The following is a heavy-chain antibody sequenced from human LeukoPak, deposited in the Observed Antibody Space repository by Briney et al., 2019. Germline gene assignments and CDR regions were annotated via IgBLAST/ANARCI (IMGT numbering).Heavy chain of an antibody. Sequence: PSETLSLTYAVYGGSFSGYYWSWIRQPPGKGLEWIGYIYYSGNTNYDPSLKSRVTISVDTSKNQFSLKLSSVTAADTAVYYCARARCSNPDYYYYMDVWGKGTTVTVSS. D-gene: IGHD4-11*01. J-gene: IGHJ6*03. CDR3: ARARCSNPDYYYYMDV. CDR1: GGSFSGYY. CDR2: IYYSGNT. V-gene: IGHV4-59*01.